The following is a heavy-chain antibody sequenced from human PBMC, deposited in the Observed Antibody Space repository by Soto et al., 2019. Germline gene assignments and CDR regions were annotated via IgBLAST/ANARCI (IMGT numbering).Heavy chain of an antibody. CDR2: ISAYNGNT. D-gene: IGHD3-22*01. CDR3: ATDPADGGNDCIGYYYYSFGTDV. CDR1: GYTLTSYG. J-gene: IGHJ6*02. Sequence: QVQLVQSGAEVKKPGASVKVSCKDSGYTLTSYGIRWVRQARGQGLEWMGWISAYNGNTISAQKFQGRVTLTTDTSTSTAYMEGRNLISDDTAVYDCATDPADGGNDCIGYYYYSFGTDVCGQGITVTVSS. V-gene: IGHV1-18*04.